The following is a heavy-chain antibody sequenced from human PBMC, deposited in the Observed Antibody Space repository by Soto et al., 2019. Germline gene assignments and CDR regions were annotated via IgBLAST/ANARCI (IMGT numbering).Heavy chain of an antibody. Sequence: SETLSLTCAVSGYSISSGYYWGCIRQPPGKGLEWIGGIYHSGSTYYNPSLKSRVTISVDTSKNQFSLKLSSVTAADTAVYYCARDKRWFGELLYYYYGMDVWGQGTTVTVSS. CDR1: GYSISSGYY. CDR2: IYHSGST. J-gene: IGHJ6*02. CDR3: ARDKRWFGELLYYYYGMDV. V-gene: IGHV4-38-2*02. D-gene: IGHD3-10*01.